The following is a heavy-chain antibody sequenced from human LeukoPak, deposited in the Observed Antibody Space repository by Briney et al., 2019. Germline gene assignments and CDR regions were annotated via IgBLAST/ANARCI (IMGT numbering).Heavy chain of an antibody. CDR1: GYTFTSYG. CDR2: ISAYNGNN. Sequence: APVKLSCKASGYTFTSYGISWLRQAPGQGLEWMGWISAYNGNNDYSQKLQGRVTMTTDTSTSTAYMELRSLRSDDTDVYYCARVGSVGATTSLYYWGQGTLVTVSS. J-gene: IGHJ4*02. V-gene: IGHV1-18*01. CDR3: ARVGSVGATTSLYY. D-gene: IGHD1-26*01.